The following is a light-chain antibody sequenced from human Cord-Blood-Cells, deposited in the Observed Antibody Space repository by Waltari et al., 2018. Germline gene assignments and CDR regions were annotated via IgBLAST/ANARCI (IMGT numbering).Light chain of an antibody. CDR1: SSDVGGYHY. Sequence: QSALTQPASVSGSPAQSIPLSCTGTSSDVGGYHYVSWYQQHPGKAPKIMIYDVSNRPSGVSNRFSGSKSGNTASLTISGLQAEDEADYYCSSYTSSSTLYVFGTGTKVTVL. V-gene: IGLV2-14*01. CDR2: DVS. CDR3: SSYTSSSTLYV. J-gene: IGLJ1*01.